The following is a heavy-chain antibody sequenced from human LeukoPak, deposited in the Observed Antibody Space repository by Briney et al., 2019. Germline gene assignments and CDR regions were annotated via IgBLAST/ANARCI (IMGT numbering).Heavy chain of an antibody. V-gene: IGHV4-4*07. CDR3: ARGYSGYDLRVLYYYYMDV. Sequence: SETLSLACTVSGGSISSYYWSWIRQPAGKGLEWIGRIYTSGSTNYNPSLKSRVTMSVDTSKNQLSLKLSSVTAADTAVYYCARGYSGYDLRVLYYYYMDVWGKGTTVTVSS. D-gene: IGHD5-12*01. CDR2: IYTSGST. J-gene: IGHJ6*03. CDR1: GGSISSYY.